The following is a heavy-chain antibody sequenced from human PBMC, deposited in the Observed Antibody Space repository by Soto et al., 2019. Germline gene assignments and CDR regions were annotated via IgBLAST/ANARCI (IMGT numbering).Heavy chain of an antibody. J-gene: IGHJ5*01. CDR2: IYKSATT. Sequence: SETLSLTCSVSGDSISNLDYFWAWIRQPPGQALEYIGYIYKSATTYYNPSFESRVAISVDTSKSQFSPNVTSLTAADPAVYFCARGRYCLTGRCFPNWFDSWGQGALVTVSS. D-gene: IGHD7-27*01. CDR1: GDSISNLDYF. V-gene: IGHV4-30-4*01. CDR3: ARGRYCLTGRCFPNWFDS.